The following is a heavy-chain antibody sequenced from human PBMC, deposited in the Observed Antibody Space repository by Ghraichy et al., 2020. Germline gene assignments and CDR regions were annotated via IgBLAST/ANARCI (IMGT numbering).Heavy chain of an antibody. Sequence: GGSLRLSCAASGFTFSSYSMNWVRQAPGKGLEWVSSISSSSSYIYYADSVKGRFTISRDNAKNSLYLQMNSLRGEDTAVYYCARDGTSSSWDFGYWGQGTLVTVSS. CDR1: GFTFSSYS. D-gene: IGHD6-13*01. CDR3: ARDGTSSSWDFGY. J-gene: IGHJ4*02. V-gene: IGHV3-21*01. CDR2: ISSSSSYI.